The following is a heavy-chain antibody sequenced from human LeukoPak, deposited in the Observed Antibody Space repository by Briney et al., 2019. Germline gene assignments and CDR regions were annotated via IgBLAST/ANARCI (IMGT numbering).Heavy chain of an antibody. Sequence: SETLSLTCTVSGGSISSYYWSWIRQPPGKGLEWIGYIYYSGSTNYNPSLKSRVTISVDTSKNRFSLKLTSVTAADTAVYYCARAPDDSSGYYPLDYWGQGTLVTVSS. J-gene: IGHJ4*02. CDR2: IYYSGST. CDR3: ARAPDDSSGYYPLDY. V-gene: IGHV4-59*01. CDR1: GGSISSYY. D-gene: IGHD3-22*01.